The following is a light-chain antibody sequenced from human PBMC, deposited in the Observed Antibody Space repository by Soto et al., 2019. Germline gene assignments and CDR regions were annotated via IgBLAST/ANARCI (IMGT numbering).Light chain of an antibody. CDR2: LNSDGSH. V-gene: IGLV4-69*01. J-gene: IGLJ2*01. Sequence: QPVLTQSPSASASLGASVKLTCTLSSGHSSYAIAWHQQQPEKGPRYLMKLNSDGSHSKGDGLPDRFSGSSSGAERYLTISSLQSEDEADYYCQTWDTGIVVFGGGTKLTVL. CDR1: SGHSSYA. CDR3: QTWDTGIVV.